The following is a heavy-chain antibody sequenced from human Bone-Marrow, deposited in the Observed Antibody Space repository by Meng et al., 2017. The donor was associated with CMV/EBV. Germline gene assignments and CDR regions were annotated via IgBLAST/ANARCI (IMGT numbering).Heavy chain of an antibody. CDR2: IKSKTDGGTT. Sequence: GESLKISCAASGFTFSNAWMSWVRQAPGKGLEWVGRIKSKTDGGTTDYAAPVKGRFTISRDDSKNTLYLQMNSLRAEDTAEYYCARDLDGTVFDYWGQGNLVTVSS. CDR1: GFTFSNAW. J-gene: IGHJ4*02. V-gene: IGHV3-15*01. D-gene: IGHD6-19*01. CDR3: ARDLDGTVFDY.